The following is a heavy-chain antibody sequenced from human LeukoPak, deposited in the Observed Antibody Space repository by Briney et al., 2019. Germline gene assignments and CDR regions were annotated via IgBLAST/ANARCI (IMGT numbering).Heavy chain of an antibody. CDR1: GFTFSSYA. D-gene: IGHD1-26*01. CDR3: ATESGTYSGTCFDY. V-gene: IGHV3-30-3*01. J-gene: IGHJ4*02. CDR2: ISYDGSNK. Sequence: GRSLRLSCAASGFTFSSYAMHWVRQAPGKGLEWVAVISYDGSNKYYADSVKGRFTISRDNAKNSLYLQMNNLRAEDTAVYYCATESGTYSGTCFDYWGQGNLVTVSS.